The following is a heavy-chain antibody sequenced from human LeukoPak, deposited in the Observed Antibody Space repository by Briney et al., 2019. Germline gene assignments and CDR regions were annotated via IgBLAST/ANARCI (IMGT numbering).Heavy chain of an antibody. D-gene: IGHD5-12*01. J-gene: IGHJ4*02. V-gene: IGHV4-31*03. CDR2: IYYSGST. Sequence: SETLSLTCTVSGGSISSGGYYWSWIRQHPGKGLEWIGYIYYSGSTYYNPSLKSRVTISVDTSKNQFSLKLSSVTAADTAVYYCARGLYSGYASGPYFDYWGQGTLVTVSS. CDR1: GGSISSGGYY. CDR3: ARGLYSGYASGPYFDY.